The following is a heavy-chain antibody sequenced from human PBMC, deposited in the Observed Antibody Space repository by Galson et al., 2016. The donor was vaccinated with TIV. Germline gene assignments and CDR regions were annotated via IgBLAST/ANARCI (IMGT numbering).Heavy chain of an antibody. J-gene: IGHJ4*02. CDR3: ARGSDYYDGSGYQN. V-gene: IGHV3-30*04. Sequence: SLRLSCAASGLTVSSYSMHWVRQAPGKGLEWVAPISYDGRNQYYADSLKGRFTISRDTSKNTLYLQMNSLRTEDTAVYYCARGSDYYDGSGYQNWGQGTLVTVSS. D-gene: IGHD3-22*01. CDR1: GLTVSSYS. CDR2: ISYDGRNQ.